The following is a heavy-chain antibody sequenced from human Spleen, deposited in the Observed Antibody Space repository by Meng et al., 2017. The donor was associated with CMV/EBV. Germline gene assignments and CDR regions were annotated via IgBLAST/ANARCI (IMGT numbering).Heavy chain of an antibody. V-gene: IGHV3-23*01. D-gene: IGHD6-6*01. Sequence: GGSLRLSCAPSAFTFSSYAMTWVRQAPGKGLEWVSAISASGDRTYYTDSVKGRFISTRDNSKNTVYLQMNSLRAEDTAIYYCAKAIEARPAGHFDYWGQGTLVTVSS. J-gene: IGHJ4*02. CDR1: AFTFSSYA. CDR3: AKAIEARPAGHFDY. CDR2: ISASGDRT.